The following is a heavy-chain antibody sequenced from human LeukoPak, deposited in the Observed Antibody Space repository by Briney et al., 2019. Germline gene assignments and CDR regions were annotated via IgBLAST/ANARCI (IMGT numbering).Heavy chain of an antibody. Sequence: GGSLRLSCAASGFTFSSYGMHWVRQAPGKGLEWVAFIRYDGSNKYYADSVKGRFTISRDNSKNTLSLQMNSLRAEDTAVYYCTGIDFDYWGQGTLVTVSS. J-gene: IGHJ4*02. CDR1: GFTFSSYG. CDR2: IRYDGSNK. CDR3: TGIDFDY. V-gene: IGHV3-30*02.